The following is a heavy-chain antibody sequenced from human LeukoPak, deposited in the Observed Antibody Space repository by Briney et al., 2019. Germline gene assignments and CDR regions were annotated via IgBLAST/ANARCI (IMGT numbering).Heavy chain of an antibody. CDR1: GGSISSSSYY. Sequence: PSETLFLTCTVSGGSISSSSYYWGWIRQPPGKGLEWIGSIYYSGSTYYNPSLKSRVTISVDTSNNQFSLKLSSVTAADTAVYYCARAETRSGWQDCWGQGTLVTVSS. CDR2: IYYSGST. CDR3: ARAETRSGWQDC. V-gene: IGHV4-39*01. D-gene: IGHD6-19*01. J-gene: IGHJ4*02.